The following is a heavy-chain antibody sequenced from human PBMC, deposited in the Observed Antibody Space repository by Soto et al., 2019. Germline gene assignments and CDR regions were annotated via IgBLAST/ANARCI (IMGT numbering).Heavy chain of an antibody. D-gene: IGHD3-10*01. CDR2: ISSSSGYI. J-gene: IGHJ5*02. CDR1: GFTFSSYS. V-gene: IGHV3-21*01. Sequence: PGGSLRLSCAASGFTFSSYSMNWVRQAPGKGLEWVSSISSSSGYIYYADSVKGRFTISRDNAKNSLYLQMNSLRAEDTAVYYCARDGPRVRGVKYNWFDPWGQGTLVTVSS. CDR3: ARDGPRVRGVKYNWFDP.